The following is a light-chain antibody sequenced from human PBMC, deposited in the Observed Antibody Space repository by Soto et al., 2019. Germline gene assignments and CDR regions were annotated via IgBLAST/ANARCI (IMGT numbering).Light chain of an antibody. CDR3: QQYGGSPPGYI. V-gene: IGKV3-20*01. CDR1: QSVSASY. CDR2: EAS. Sequence: EIVLTQSPGTLSLSPGERANLSCRASQSVSASYLAWYQQKPGQSPRLVIYEASSRPTGIPDRFSGSGSGTDFTLTINRLEPEDFAVYFCQQYGGSPPGYIFGQGTKLEIK. J-gene: IGKJ2*01.